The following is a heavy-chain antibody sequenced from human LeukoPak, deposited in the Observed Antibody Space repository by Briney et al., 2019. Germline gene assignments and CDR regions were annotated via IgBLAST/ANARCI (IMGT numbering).Heavy chain of an antibody. CDR2: ISAYNGNT. J-gene: IGHJ5*02. CDR3: ARAPRWLQLRYNWFDP. Sequence: ASVKVSCKASGYTFTSYGISWVRQAPGQGLEWMGWISAYNGNTNYAQKLQGRVTITADESTSTAYMELSSLRSEDTAVYYCARAPRWLQLRYNWFDPWGQGTLVTVSS. CDR1: GYTFTSYG. D-gene: IGHD5-24*01. V-gene: IGHV1-18*01.